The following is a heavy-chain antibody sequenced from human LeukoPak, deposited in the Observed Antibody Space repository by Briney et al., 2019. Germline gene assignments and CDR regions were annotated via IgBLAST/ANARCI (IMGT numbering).Heavy chain of an antibody. CDR1: GYTFTGYY. CDR2: INPNSGGT. CDR3: ARSLGVVPTAMRNNPFDY. Sequence: ASVKVSCKASGYTFTGYYMHWVRQAPGQGLEWMGWINPNSGGTNYAQKFQGRVTMTRDTSISTAYMELSRLRSDDTAVYYCARSLGVVPTAMRNNPFDYWGQGTLVTVSS. J-gene: IGHJ4*02. V-gene: IGHV1-2*02. D-gene: IGHD2-2*01.